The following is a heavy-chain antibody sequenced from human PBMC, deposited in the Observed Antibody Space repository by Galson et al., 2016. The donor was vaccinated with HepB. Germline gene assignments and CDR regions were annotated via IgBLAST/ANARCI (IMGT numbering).Heavy chain of an antibody. J-gene: IGHJ6*02. CDR1: GFTFSQYY. CDR3: AIGPFYYYSSGYYSLYYYGMDV. V-gene: IGHV3-11*04. Sequence: SLRLSCAASGFTFSQYYIIWIRQAPGKGLEWLSYINNSGNSIYYADSVKGRFTISRDNATNSVYLQMSSLRAEDTAVYYCAIGPFYYYSSGYYSLYYYGMDVWGQGTTVTVSS. D-gene: IGHD3-22*01. CDR2: INNSGNSI.